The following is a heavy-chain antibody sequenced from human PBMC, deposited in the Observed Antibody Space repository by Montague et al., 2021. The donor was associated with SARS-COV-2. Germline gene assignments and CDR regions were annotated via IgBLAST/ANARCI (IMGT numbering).Heavy chain of an antibody. CDR3: ARYFDY. V-gene: IGHV4-59*13. CDR1: GGSISSYY. J-gene: IGHJ4*02. Sequence: SQTLSLTCTVSGGSISSYYWSWIRQPPGKGLEWIGYMYYSGSTNYNPSLKSRVTLSVDTSKNQFSLKLSSVTAADTAVYYCARYFDYWGQGTLVTVSS. CDR2: MYYSGST.